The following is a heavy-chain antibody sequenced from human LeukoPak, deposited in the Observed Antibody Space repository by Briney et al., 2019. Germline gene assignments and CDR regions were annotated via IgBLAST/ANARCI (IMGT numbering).Heavy chain of an antibody. V-gene: IGHV3-53*01. D-gene: IGHD5-18*01. CDR2: IYSGGNT. CDR3: ARESYARGYSYGFDY. CDR1: GFIFSSYA. Sequence: GGSLRLSCAASGFIFSSYAMSWVRQAPGKGLEWVSVIYSGGNTYYADSVKGRFAISRDNSKNTLYLQMNSLRAEDTAVYYCARESYARGYSYGFDYWGQGTLVTVSS. J-gene: IGHJ4*02.